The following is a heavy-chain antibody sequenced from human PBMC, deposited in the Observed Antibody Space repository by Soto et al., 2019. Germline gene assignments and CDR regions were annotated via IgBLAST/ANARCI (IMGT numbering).Heavy chain of an antibody. J-gene: IGHJ6*03. Sequence: PGESLKISCKGSGYSFTTYWIGWLRQMLGKGLEWMGIVFPGDSDAKYSPSFQGQVTISADKSISTAYLQWSSLKASDTAIYYCARHHCSGGTFYRNRNYYFYMDVWGKGTAVTVYS. D-gene: IGHD2-15*01. CDR2: VFPGDSDA. V-gene: IGHV5-51*01. CDR3: ARHHCSGGTFYRNRNYYFYMDV. CDR1: GYSFTTYW.